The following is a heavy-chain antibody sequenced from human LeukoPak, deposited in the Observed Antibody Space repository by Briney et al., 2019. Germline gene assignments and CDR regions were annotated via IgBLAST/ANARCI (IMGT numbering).Heavy chain of an antibody. Sequence: PGGSLRLSCAASGFTFSSYSMNWVRQAPGKGLEWVSYISSSSSTIYYADSVKGRFTISRDNSKNTLYLQMNSLRAEDTAVYYCASELAVAGWGQGTLVTVSS. CDR1: GFTFSSYS. CDR2: ISSSSSTI. V-gene: IGHV3-48*01. CDR3: ASELAVAG. D-gene: IGHD6-19*01. J-gene: IGHJ4*02.